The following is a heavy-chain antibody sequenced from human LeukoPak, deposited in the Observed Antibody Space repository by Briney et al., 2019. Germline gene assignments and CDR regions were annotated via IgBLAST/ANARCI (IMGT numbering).Heavy chain of an antibody. Sequence: GGSLRLSCAASGLTFSSYSMNWVRQAPGKGLEWVSSISSSSSYIYYADSVKGRFTISRDNAKNSLYLQMNSLRAEDTAVYYCARDLSDKQGFDPWGQGTLVTVSS. CDR1: GLTFSSYS. CDR2: ISSSSSYI. V-gene: IGHV3-21*01. D-gene: IGHD2/OR15-2a*01. J-gene: IGHJ5*02. CDR3: ARDLSDKQGFDP.